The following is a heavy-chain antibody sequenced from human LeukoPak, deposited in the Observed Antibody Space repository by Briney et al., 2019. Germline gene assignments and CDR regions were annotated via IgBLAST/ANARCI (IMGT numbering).Heavy chain of an antibody. CDR2: ISSSGSTI. Sequence: PGGSLRLSCAASGFTFSSYEMNWVRQAPGKGLEWVSYISSSGSTIYYADSVKGRFTISGDNAKNSLYLQMNSLRAEDTAVYYCARSCSSTSCYAANYYYYYVDVWGKGTTVTISS. CDR3: ARSCSSTSCYAANYYYYYVDV. V-gene: IGHV3-48*03. CDR1: GFTFSSYE. D-gene: IGHD2-2*01. J-gene: IGHJ6*03.